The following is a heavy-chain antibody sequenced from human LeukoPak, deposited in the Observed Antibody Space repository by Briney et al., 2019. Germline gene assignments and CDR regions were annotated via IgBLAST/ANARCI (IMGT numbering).Heavy chain of an antibody. CDR2: ISYDGSNE. CDR3: AKQLFSGYDEGFDY. Sequence: GGSLRLSCAASGFTFSSYGMHWVRQAPGKGLEWVAVISYDGSNEYYADSVKGRFTISRDNSKNTLYLQMNSLRAEDTAVYYCAKQLFSGYDEGFDYWGQGTLVTVSS. J-gene: IGHJ4*02. V-gene: IGHV3-33*05. CDR1: GFTFSSYG. D-gene: IGHD5-12*01.